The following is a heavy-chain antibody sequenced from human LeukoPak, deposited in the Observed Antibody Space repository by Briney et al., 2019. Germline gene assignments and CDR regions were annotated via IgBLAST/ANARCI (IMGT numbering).Heavy chain of an antibody. J-gene: IGHJ4*02. CDR1: GFTFSNAW. CDR2: IKSKTDGGTI. CDR3: ATPLTALPFDC. Sequence: GGSLRLSCAASGFTFSNAWMSWVRQAPGKGLEWVGRIKSKTDGGTIDYAAPVKGRFTISRDDSQNKVYLQMNSLKTEDTATYYCATPLTALPFDCWGQGTLVTVSS. V-gene: IGHV3-15*01. D-gene: IGHD2-21*02.